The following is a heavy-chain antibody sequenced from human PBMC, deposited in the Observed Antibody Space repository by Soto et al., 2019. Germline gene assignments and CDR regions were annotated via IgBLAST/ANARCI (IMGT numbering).Heavy chain of an antibody. V-gene: IGHV3-74*01. CDR1: GFTFSSHW. Sequence: GGSLRLSCAASGFTFSSHWMHWVRQAPGKGLVWVSRINTDGSSTTYADSVKGRFTISRDNAKNTLYLQMNSLRAEDTAVYYCARDSGIVVVTSGIDYSAQGTFVPVSS. D-gene: IGHD2-21*02. CDR2: INTDGSST. CDR3: ARDSGIVVVTSGIDY. J-gene: IGHJ4*02.